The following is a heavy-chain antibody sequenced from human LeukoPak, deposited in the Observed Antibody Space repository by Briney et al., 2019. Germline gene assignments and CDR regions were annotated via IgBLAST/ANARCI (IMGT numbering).Heavy chain of an antibody. CDR1: GYTFTGYY. J-gene: IGHJ4*02. CDR2: INPSGGST. V-gene: IGHV1-46*01. CDR3: ARDPRPSYDSSDYYYPGDY. D-gene: IGHD3-22*01. Sequence: ASVKVSCKASGYTFTGYYMHWVRQAPGQGLEWMAIINPSGGSTNYAQKFQGRVTMTRDTSTSTVYMELTSLRSEDTAVYYCARDPRPSYDSSDYYYPGDYWGQGTLVTVPS.